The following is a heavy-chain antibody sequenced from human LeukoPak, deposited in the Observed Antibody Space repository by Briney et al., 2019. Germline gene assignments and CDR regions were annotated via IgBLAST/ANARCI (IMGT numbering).Heavy chain of an antibody. CDR2: ISGSGGST. Sequence: GGSLRLSCAASGFTFSSYAMSWVRQAPGKGLEWVSTISGSGGSTYYAASVEGRFTISRDNSKNTLYLQMNSLRAEDTAVYYCAKMVKAVHFDYWGQGTLVTVSS. V-gene: IGHV3-23*01. D-gene: IGHD5-18*01. CDR1: GFTFSSYA. J-gene: IGHJ4*02. CDR3: AKMVKAVHFDY.